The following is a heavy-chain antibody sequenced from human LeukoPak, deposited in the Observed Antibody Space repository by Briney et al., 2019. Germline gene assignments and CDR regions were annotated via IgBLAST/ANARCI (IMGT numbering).Heavy chain of an antibody. V-gene: IGHV4-34*09. J-gene: IGHJ3*02. D-gene: IGHD3-3*01. CDR2: INHSGST. CDR3: ARSPFPDFWSGTGAFDI. CDR1: GGSFSGYY. Sequence: SQTLSLTCAVYGGSFSGYYWSWIRQPPGKGLEWIGEINHSGSTNYNPSLKSRVTISVDTSKNQFSLKLSSVTAADTAVYYCARSPFPDFWSGTGAFDIWGQGTMVTVSS.